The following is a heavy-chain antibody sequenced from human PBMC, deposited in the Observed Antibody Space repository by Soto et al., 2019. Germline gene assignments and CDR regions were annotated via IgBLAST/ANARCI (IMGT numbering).Heavy chain of an antibody. Sequence: EVQLLESGGGLVQPGGSLRLSCAASGFTFSNYAMSWVRQAPGKGLEWVSGITGSGGSTYYADSVRGRFTLSRDNSKNTLFLQMNSLRAEDTAVYYCAKVADGDFDDYDNYVDYWGQGTLVTVSS. J-gene: IGHJ4*02. CDR1: GFTFSNYA. CDR3: AKVADGDFDDYDNYVDY. V-gene: IGHV3-23*01. CDR2: ITGSGGST. D-gene: IGHD4-17*01.